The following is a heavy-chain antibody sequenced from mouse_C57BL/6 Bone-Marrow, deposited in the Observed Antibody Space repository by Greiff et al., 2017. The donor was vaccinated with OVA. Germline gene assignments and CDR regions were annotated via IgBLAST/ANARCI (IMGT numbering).Heavy chain of an antibody. J-gene: IGHJ2*01. Sequence: QVQLQQSGAELARPGASVKLSCTASGYTFTSYGISWVKQRTGQGLEWIGEIYPRSGNTYYNEQFQGKATLTADKSSSTASMELRSLTSEDSAVYFCARGTGIDYWGQGTTLTVSS. CDR2: IYPRSGNT. D-gene: IGHD3-3*01. CDR3: ARGTGIDY. CDR1: GYTFTSYG. V-gene: IGHV1-81*01.